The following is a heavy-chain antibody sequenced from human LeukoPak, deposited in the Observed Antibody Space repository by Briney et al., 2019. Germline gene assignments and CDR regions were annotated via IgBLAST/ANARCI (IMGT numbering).Heavy chain of an antibody. CDR2: IYYSGST. V-gene: IGHV4-59*08. D-gene: IGHD3-9*01. Sequence: SETLSLTCTVSGGSISSYYWSWIRQPPGKGLEWIGYIYYSGSTNYNPSLKSRVTISVDTSKNQFSLKLSSVTAADTAVYYCARATLRYFDWRNRGNDAFDIWGQGTMVTVSS. CDR3: ARATLRYFDWRNRGNDAFDI. J-gene: IGHJ3*02. CDR1: GGSISSYY.